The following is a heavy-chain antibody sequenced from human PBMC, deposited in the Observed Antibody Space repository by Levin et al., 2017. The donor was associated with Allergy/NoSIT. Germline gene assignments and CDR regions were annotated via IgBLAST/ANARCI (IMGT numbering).Heavy chain of an antibody. CDR1: GFKFGSFA. D-gene: IGHD3-10*01. V-gene: IGHV3-23*01. CDR3: AKLSYYDSGSCDY. Sequence: GGSLRLSCAASGFKFGSFALTWVRQAPGQGLEWVSFISSLGDTTHYADSVKGRFTISRDNLKDMVYLQMNSLRAEDTATYYCAKLSYYDSGSCDYWGQGTPVTVSS. CDR2: ISSLGDTT. J-gene: IGHJ4*02.